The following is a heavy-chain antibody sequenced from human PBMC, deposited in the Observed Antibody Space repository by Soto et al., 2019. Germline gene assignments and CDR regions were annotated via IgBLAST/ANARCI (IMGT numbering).Heavy chain of an antibody. Sequence: PGGSLRLSCAASGFTFNNYAMSWVRQAPGKGLEWVSSISGNSGSTYYADSVKGRSTISRDNSKNTLYLEMNSLRAEDTAVYYCAKVIVVIAAAGDYFDYWGQGTLVTVSS. V-gene: IGHV3-23*01. CDR2: ISGNSGST. D-gene: IGHD2-15*01. CDR1: GFTFNNYA. J-gene: IGHJ4*02. CDR3: AKVIVVIAAAGDYFDY.